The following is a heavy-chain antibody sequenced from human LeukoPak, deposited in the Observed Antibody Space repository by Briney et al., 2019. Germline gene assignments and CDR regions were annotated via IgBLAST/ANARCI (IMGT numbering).Heavy chain of an antibody. J-gene: IGHJ5*02. CDR2: IYTSGST. V-gene: IGHV4-61*02. D-gene: IGHD3-9*01. CDR3: ARERAYYDILPRWFDP. CDR1: GGSISTGSYY. Sequence: SQSLSLTCTVSGGSISTGSYYWSWIRQPAGKGLEWIGRIYTSGSTNYNPSLKSRVTISVDTSKNQFSLKLSSVTAADTAVYYCARERAYYDILPRWFDPWGQGSLVTVSS.